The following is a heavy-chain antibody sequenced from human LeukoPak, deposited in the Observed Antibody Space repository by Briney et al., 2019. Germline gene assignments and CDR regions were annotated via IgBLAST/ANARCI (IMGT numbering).Heavy chain of an antibody. V-gene: IGHV3-21*01. J-gene: IGHJ4*02. CDR1: GFTFSSYW. CDR2: ITSSSNYI. Sequence: GGSLRLSCAASGFTFSSYWMHWVRQAPGKGLEWVSSITSSSNYIYYASSVRGRFTISRDNAKNSLYLQMNSLRAEDTAVYYCARDLRLWGQGTLVTVSS. CDR3: ARDLRL.